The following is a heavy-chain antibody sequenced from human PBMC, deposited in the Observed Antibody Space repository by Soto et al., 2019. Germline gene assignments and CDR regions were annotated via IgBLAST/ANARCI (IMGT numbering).Heavy chain of an antibody. V-gene: IGHV4-4*02. CDR3: ATNSYDSRDYYPTRGYFDY. CDR2: ISHSGST. CDR1: SDSMTSYY. D-gene: IGHD3-22*01. J-gene: IGHJ4*02. Sequence: WEPLCLTCPVSSDSMTSYYWNWVRQSPGKGLEWIAEISHSGSTNYNPSLKSRATISLDKSTKHFSLTLRSVTAADTAIYYCATNSYDSRDYYPTRGYFDYWGQGTPVTVSS.